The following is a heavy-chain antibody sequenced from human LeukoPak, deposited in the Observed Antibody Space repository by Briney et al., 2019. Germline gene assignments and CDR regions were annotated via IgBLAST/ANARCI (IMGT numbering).Heavy chain of an antibody. CDR2: MNPNSGNT. V-gene: IGHV1-8*03. J-gene: IGHJ3*02. D-gene: IGHD2-2*01. CDR3: ARGGDLGPAAMFGAFDI. Sequence: GASVKVSCKASGYTFTSYDINWVRQATGQGLEWMGWMNPNSGNTGYAQKFQGRVTITRNTSISTAYMELSSLRSEDTAVYYCARGGDLGPAAMFGAFDIWGQGTMVTVSS. CDR1: GYTFTSYD.